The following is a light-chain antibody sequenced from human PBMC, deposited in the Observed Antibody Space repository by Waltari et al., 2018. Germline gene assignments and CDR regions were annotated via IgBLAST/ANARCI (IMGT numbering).Light chain of an antibody. Sequence: EIVLTQSPGTLSLSLGERATLSCRARQGVSRALAWYQQKPGQAPRLLIYGASTRATGIQDRFSGSGSGTDLSITIRSLEPDDLAVYYCQHYMRLPVTFGQGTTVEI. CDR1: QGVSRA. V-gene: IGKV3-20*01. CDR2: GAS. J-gene: IGKJ1*01. CDR3: QHYMRLPVT.